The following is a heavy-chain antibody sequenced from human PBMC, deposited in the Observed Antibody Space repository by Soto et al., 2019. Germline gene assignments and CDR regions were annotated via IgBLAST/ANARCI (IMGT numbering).Heavy chain of an antibody. J-gene: IGHJ6*03. CDR3: ARGVVVVPAANFYYYYYMDV. CDR1: GGSFSGYY. V-gene: IGHV4-34*01. D-gene: IGHD2-2*01. CDR2: INHSGST. Sequence: SETLSLTCXVXGGSFSGYYWSWIRQPPGKGLEWIGEINHSGSTNYNPSLKSRVTISVDTSKNQFSLKLSSVTAADTAVYYCARGVVVVPAANFYYYYYMDVWGKGTTVTVSS.